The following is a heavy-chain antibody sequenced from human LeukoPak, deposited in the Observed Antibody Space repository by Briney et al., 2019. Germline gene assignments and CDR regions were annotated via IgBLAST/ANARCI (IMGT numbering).Heavy chain of an antibody. J-gene: IGHJ4*02. V-gene: IGHV3-20*04. D-gene: IGHD2-2*01. CDR2: ISWNGGST. CDR1: GFTFCDYG. CDR3: ARLGDCGSTSCPYASSPRHMDY. Sequence: PGGSLRLSCAASGFTFCDYGMSWVRHAPGKGLEGGSGISWNGGSTVYADSVKGRFTISREKAKKSLYMQMNSLRAEDTALYFCARLGDCGSTSCPYASSPRHMDYWGQGTLVTVSS.